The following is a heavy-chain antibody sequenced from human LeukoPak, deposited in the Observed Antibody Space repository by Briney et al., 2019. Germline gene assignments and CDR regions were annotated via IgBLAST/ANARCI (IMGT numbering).Heavy chain of an antibody. Sequence: PGRSLRLSCAASGFTFSSYGMRWVRQAPGKGLEWVAVIWYDGSNKYYADSVKGRFTISRDNSKNTLYLQMNSLRAEDTAVYYCARAEGYYDSSGNDAFDIWGQGTMVTVSS. V-gene: IGHV3-33*01. J-gene: IGHJ3*02. D-gene: IGHD3-22*01. CDR3: ARAEGYYDSSGNDAFDI. CDR2: IWYDGSNK. CDR1: GFTFSSYG.